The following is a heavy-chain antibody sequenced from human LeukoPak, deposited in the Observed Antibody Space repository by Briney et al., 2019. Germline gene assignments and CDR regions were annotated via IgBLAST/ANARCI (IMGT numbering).Heavy chain of an antibody. CDR2: IIPIFGTA. V-gene: IGHV1-69*13. CDR3: AKDRAQYCSSTSCYDRALGY. J-gene: IGHJ4*02. D-gene: IGHD2-2*01. Sequence: SVKVSCKASGGTFSSYAISWVRQAPGQGLEWMGGIIPIFGTANYAQKFQGRVTITADESTSTAYMELSSLRSEDTAVYYCAKDRAQYCSSTSCYDRALGYWGQGTLVTVSS. CDR1: GGTFSSYA.